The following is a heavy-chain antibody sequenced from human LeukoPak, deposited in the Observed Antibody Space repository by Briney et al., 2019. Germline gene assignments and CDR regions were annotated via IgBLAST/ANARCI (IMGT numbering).Heavy chain of an antibody. CDR2: INHSGST. CDR3: ARIPYYYYGMDV. J-gene: IGHJ6*02. Sequence: SQTLSLTCTVSGGSISSGGYYWSWIRQPPGKGLEWIGEINHSGSTNYNPSLKSRVTISVDTSKNQFSLKLSSVTAADTAVYYCARIPYYYYGMDVWGQGTTVTVSS. V-gene: IGHV4-30-2*01. CDR1: GGSISSGGYY.